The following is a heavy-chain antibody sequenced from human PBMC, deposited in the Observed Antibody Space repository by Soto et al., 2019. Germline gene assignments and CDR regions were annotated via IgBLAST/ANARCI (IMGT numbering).Heavy chain of an antibody. Sequence: VQLVQSEAEVKKPGASVKVSCKASGYTLSSYGIHWVRQAPGQRLEWMGWINGGNGDTMYAQKFQDRVTMPRGTSANTAYMEVSSLASKDTAVYYCARGRSLFRAGDTSVNFFDYWGQGTLVTVSS. CDR2: INGGNGDT. CDR1: GYTLSSYG. J-gene: IGHJ4*02. D-gene: IGHD1-26*01. CDR3: ARGRSLFRAGDTSVNFFDY. V-gene: IGHV1-3*01.